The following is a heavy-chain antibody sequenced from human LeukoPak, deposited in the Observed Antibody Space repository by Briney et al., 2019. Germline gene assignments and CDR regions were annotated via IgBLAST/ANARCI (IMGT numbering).Heavy chain of an antibody. CDR3: ARGHTTNWLKYFAP. CDR2: ISPSDGRA. Sequence: GASVKVSCRASGYTFDNYFLHWVRQSPGQGLEWMGIISPSDGRASYAQKLEGRITMTRDTSTSTVYMDLTSLTSTDTAVYYCARGHTTNWLKYFAPWGQGTLVTVSS. D-gene: IGHD1-26*01. V-gene: IGHV1-46*02. CDR1: GYTFDNYF. J-gene: IGHJ5*02.